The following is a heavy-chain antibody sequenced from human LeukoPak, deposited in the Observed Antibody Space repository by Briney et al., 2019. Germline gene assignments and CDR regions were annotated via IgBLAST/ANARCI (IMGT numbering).Heavy chain of an antibody. CDR1: GGTFSSYA. V-gene: IGHV1-69*13. J-gene: IGHJ4*02. CDR2: IIPIFGTA. D-gene: IGHD6-13*01. Sequence: GASVKVSCKASGGTFSSYAISWVRQAPGQGLEWMEGIIPIFGTANYAQKFQGRVTITADESTSTAYMELSSLRSEHTAVYYCATSAQPDYFDYWGQGTLVTVSS. CDR3: ATSAQPDYFDY.